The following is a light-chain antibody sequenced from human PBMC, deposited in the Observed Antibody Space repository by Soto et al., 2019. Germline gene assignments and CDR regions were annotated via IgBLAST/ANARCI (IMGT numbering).Light chain of an antibody. CDR1: SSDIDVYNF. Sequence: QSALTQPASVSGSPGQSITISCTGTSSDIDVYNFVSWYQQHPGRAPKLMIYDVTNRPSGISDRFSGSKSGNTASLTISGLQAEDEADYYCSSYTTSTTQVFGGGTKVTVL. CDR2: DVT. V-gene: IGLV2-14*03. J-gene: IGLJ3*02. CDR3: SSYTTSTTQV.